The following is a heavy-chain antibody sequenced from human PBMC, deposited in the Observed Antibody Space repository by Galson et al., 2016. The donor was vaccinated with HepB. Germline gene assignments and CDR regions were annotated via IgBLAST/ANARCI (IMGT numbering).Heavy chain of an antibody. D-gene: IGHD3-16*02. J-gene: IGHJ4*02. Sequence: SLRLSCAASGFTFSTYGMHWVRQAPGEGLEWVAVIWYDGSNKYYADSVKGRFTISRDNSKNTLYLQMNSLRAEDTAVYYCARSPGVWGSSRYTRYFDYWGQGTLVTVSS. V-gene: IGHV3-33*01. CDR1: GFTFSTYG. CDR3: ARSPGVWGSSRYTRYFDY. CDR2: IWYDGSNK.